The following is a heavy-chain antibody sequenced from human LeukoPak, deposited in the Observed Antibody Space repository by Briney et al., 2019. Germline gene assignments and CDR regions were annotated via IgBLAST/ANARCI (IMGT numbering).Heavy chain of an antibody. CDR1: GFTLSSYE. Sequence: GGSLRLSCAASGFTLSSYEMNWVRQAPGQGLEWVSYISSSGSTIYYADSVKGRFTISRDDAKNSLYLQMNSLRAEDTAVYYCAELGITMIGGVWGKGTTVTISS. J-gene: IGHJ6*04. CDR2: ISSSGSTI. D-gene: IGHD3-10*02. V-gene: IGHV3-48*03. CDR3: AELGITMIGGV.